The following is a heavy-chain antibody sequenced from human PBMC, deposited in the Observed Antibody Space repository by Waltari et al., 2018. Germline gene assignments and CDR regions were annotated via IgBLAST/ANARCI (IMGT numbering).Heavy chain of an antibody. CDR3: ARDIMAP. CDR1: GYTFTRYD. CDR2: MSPATGDT. Sequence: QVQLIQSGTEVRKPGASVKVSCKTSGYTFTRYDINWVGQAPGQGLEWLGWMSPATGDTGYAQKFQGRINMTRNTSINTAYLELSSLTSEDTAIYYCARDIMAPWGQGTRVSVSS. J-gene: IGHJ5*02. D-gene: IGHD3-16*01. V-gene: IGHV1-8*01.